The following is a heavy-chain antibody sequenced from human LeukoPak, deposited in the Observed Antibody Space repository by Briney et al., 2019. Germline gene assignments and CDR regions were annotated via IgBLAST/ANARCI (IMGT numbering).Heavy chain of an antibody. CDR2: ISPYTGGT. CDR1: GYTFTAYY. D-gene: IGHD7-27*01. Sequence: ASVKVSCKASGYTFTAYYIHWVRQAPGQGLEWMGWISPYTGGTNYARKFQGRVTITQDRSSNTVYMDLNRLTSDDTALYYCVRDHNSENWGSLGKWGQGTLVTVSS. CDR3: VRDHNSENWGSLGK. V-gene: IGHV1-2*02. J-gene: IGHJ4*02.